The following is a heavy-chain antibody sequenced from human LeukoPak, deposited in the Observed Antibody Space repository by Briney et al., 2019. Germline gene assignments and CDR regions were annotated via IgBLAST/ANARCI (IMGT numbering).Heavy chain of an antibody. CDR1: GFTFGSYT. CDR3: AKDVHIVVVTALDY. V-gene: IGHV3-21*01. J-gene: IGHJ4*02. CDR2: ITSSSSYI. Sequence: GGSLRLSCAASGFTFGSYTMSWVRQAPGKGLEWVSSITSSSSYIFYADSVKGRFTISRDNAKNSLFLQMNSLRAEDTAVYYCAKDVHIVVVTALDYWGQGTLVAVSS. D-gene: IGHD2-21*02.